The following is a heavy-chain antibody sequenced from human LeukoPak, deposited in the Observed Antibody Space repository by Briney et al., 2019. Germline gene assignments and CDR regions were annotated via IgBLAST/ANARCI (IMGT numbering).Heavy chain of an antibody. D-gene: IGHD6-19*01. CDR3: AKVHVGGAGMGGGGYYLDY. V-gene: IGHV3-23*01. J-gene: IGHJ4*02. CDR2: ISGSGGST. CDR1: GFTFSSYA. Sequence: PGGSLRLSCAASGFTFSSYAMSWVRQAPGKGLEWVSAISGSGGSTYYADSVKGRFTISRDNSKNTLYLQMNSLRAEDTAVYYCAKVHVGGAGMGGGGYYLDYWAREPVVTVS.